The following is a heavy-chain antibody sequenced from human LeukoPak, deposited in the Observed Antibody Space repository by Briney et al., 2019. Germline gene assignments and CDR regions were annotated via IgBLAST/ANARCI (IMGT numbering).Heavy chain of an antibody. CDR1: GGSISSSSYY. J-gene: IGHJ4*02. D-gene: IGHD6-6*01. CDR3: ARRRPGHCDY. V-gene: IGHV4-39*01. CDR2: AYYSGST. Sequence: SETLSLTCTVSGGSISSSSYYWGWIRQPPGKGLEWIGSAYYSGSTYYNPSLKSRVTISVDTSKNQFSLKLTSVTAADTAVYSCARRRPGHCDYWGQGTLVSVSS.